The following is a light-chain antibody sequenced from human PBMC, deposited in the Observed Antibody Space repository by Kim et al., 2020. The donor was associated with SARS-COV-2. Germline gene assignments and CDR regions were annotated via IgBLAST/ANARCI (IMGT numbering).Light chain of an antibody. V-gene: IGKV3-15*01. CDR3: QQYNNLPLT. CDR2: GAS. CDR1: PSVSSN. J-gene: IGKJ4*01. Sequence: EIVMTQSPATLSVSPGERATLSCRASPSVSSNLAWYLQRPGQAPRLLIYGASTRATGIPARFSGSVSGTEFTLIISSLQSEDFAVYYCQQYNNLPLTFGGGTKVDIK.